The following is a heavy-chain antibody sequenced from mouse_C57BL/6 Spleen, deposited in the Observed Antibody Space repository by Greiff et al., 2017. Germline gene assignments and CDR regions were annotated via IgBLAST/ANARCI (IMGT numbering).Heavy chain of an antibody. V-gene: IGHV5-9-1*02. Sequence: EVQVVESGEGLVKPGGSLKLSCAASGFTFSSYAMSWVRQTPEKRLEWVAYISSGGDYIYYADTVKGRFTISRDNARNTLYLQMSSLKSEDTAMYYCTREGGTEGWYFDVWGTGTTVTVSS. J-gene: IGHJ1*03. CDR3: TREGGTEGWYFDV. D-gene: IGHD4-1*01. CDR1: GFTFSSYA. CDR2: ISSGGDYI.